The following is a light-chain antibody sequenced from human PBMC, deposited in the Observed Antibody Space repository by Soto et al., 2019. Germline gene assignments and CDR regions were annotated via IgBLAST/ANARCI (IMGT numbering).Light chain of an antibody. V-gene: IGKV1-39*01. J-gene: IGKJ1*01. CDR3: QQSYSTWT. CDR1: QSISSY. CDR2: AAS. Sequence: DIQMTQSPSSLSASVGDRVTITCRASQSISSYLNWYQQKPGKAPKLLIYAASSLQSGVPSRFSGSGSGTDFTLTISSLPPEDFATYYCQQSYSTWTFGQGTKVEIK.